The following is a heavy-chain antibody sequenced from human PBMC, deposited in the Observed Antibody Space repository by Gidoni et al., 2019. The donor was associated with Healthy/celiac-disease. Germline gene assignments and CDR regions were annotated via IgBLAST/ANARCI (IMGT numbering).Heavy chain of an antibody. D-gene: IGHD6-19*01. CDR2: INPNSGGT. Sequence: QVQLVQSGAEVKKPGASVKVSCKSSGYTFTGYYMHWVRQAPGQGLEWMGWINPNSGGTNYAQKFQGWVTMTRDTSISTAYMELSRLRSDDTAVYYCAMGIAVAGAPEAFDIWGQGTMVTVSS. CDR1: GYTFTGYY. V-gene: IGHV1-2*04. CDR3: AMGIAVAGAPEAFDI. J-gene: IGHJ3*02.